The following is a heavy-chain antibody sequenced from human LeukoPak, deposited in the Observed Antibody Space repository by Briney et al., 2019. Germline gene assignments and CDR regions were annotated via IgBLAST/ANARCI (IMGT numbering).Heavy chain of an antibody. CDR3: AREVEYPTYYYYGMDV. D-gene: IGHD2-2*01. J-gene: IGHJ6*02. CDR2: IIPILGIA. Sequence: GASVKVSCKASGGTFSSYAISWVRQAPGQGLEWMGRIIPILGIANYAQKFQGRVTITADKSTSTAYMELSSLRSEDTAVYYCAREVEYPTYYYYGMDVWGQGTTVTVSS. V-gene: IGHV1-69*04. CDR1: GGTFSSYA.